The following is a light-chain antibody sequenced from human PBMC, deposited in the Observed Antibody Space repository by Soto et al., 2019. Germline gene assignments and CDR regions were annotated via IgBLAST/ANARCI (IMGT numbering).Light chain of an antibody. J-gene: IGKJ5*01. Sequence: EIVLTQSPGTLSLSPGERATLSCRASQSVSNSFLAWYQQRPGQPPRLLIYGASSRATGIPDRFSGSGSGTDFTVTISRLEPEDFAVYYCQQYGTSPITFSQGTRLEIK. V-gene: IGKV3-20*01. CDR2: GAS. CDR3: QQYGTSPIT. CDR1: QSVSNSF.